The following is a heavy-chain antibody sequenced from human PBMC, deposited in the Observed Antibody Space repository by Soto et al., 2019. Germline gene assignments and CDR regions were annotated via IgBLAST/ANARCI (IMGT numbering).Heavy chain of an antibody. CDR3: ARENPTRGGGAFDI. J-gene: IGHJ3*02. CDR2: ISSSSNTI. V-gene: IGHV3-48*01. Sequence: EVQLVESGGGLVQPGGSLRLSCAASGFTFSSYSMNWVRQATGKGLEWVSYISSSSNTIYYADSVKGRFTISRDNAKNSLYLQMNSLRAEDTAVYHCARENPTRGGGAFDIWGQGTMVTVSS. D-gene: IGHD3-16*01. CDR1: GFTFSSYS.